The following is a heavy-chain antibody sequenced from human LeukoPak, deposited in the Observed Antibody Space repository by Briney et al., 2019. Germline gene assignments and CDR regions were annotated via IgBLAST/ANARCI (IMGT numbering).Heavy chain of an antibody. CDR3: AKDFRIGYAAHFDY. CDR1: GFTFRSHA. V-gene: IGHV3-23*01. Sequence: GGSLRLSCVGSGFTFRSHAMSWVRQAPEKGLEFVSGIYENGGTTYYADSVKGRFSISRDNSKNTLYLQMDSLRGEDTAVYYCAKDFRIGYAAHFDYWGQGALVTVSS. J-gene: IGHJ4*02. D-gene: IGHD2-2*01. CDR2: IYENGGTT.